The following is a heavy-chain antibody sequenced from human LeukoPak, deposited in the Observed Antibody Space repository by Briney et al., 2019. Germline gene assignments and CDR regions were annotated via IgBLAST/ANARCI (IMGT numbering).Heavy chain of an antibody. CDR3: ARGVTYDCSEGPSYYYYYYMDV. CDR2: ISAYNGNT. CDR1: GYTFTSYG. Sequence: ASVKVSCKASGYTFTSYGISWVRLAPGQGLEWMGWISAYNGNTNYAQELQGRVTMTTDTSTSTAYMELRSLRSDDTAVYYCARGVTYDCSEGPSYYYYYYMDVWGKGTTVTVSS. V-gene: IGHV1-18*01. J-gene: IGHJ6*03. D-gene: IGHD3-22*01.